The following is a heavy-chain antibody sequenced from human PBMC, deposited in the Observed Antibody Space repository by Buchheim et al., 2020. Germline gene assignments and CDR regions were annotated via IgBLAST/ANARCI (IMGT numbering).Heavy chain of an antibody. CDR2: ISYDGSNK. J-gene: IGHJ4*02. D-gene: IGHD3-3*01. V-gene: IGHV3-30*18. CDR1: GFTFSSYG. CDR3: AKANRASEWLLTTEPGFDY. Sequence: QVQLVESGGGVVQPGRSLRLSCAASGFTFSSYGMHWVRQAPGKGLEWVAVISYDGSNKYYADSVKGRFTISRDNSKNTLYLQMNSLRAEDTAVYYCAKANRASEWLLTTEPGFDYWGQGTL.